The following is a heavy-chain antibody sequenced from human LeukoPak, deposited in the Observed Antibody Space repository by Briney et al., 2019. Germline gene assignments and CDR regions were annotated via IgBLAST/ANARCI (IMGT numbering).Heavy chain of an antibody. D-gene: IGHD6-13*01. J-gene: IGHJ3*02. CDR1: GFTFSSYA. CDR3: ARDRRDSSSPTGAFDI. V-gene: IGHV3-30*04. CDR2: ISYDGSNK. Sequence: GRSLRLPCAASGFTFSSYAMHWVRQAPGKGLEWVAVISYDGSNKYYADSVKGRFTISRDNSKNTLYLQMNSLRAEDTAVYYCARDRRDSSSPTGAFDIWGQGTMVTVSS.